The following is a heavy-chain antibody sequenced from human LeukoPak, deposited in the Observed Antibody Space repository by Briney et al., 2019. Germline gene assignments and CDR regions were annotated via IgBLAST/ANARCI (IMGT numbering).Heavy chain of an antibody. CDR2: INHSGST. D-gene: IGHD3-22*01. CDR1: GGSFSGYY. J-gene: IGHJ3*02. CDR3: ARETLNCYDSSGYYAFDI. V-gene: IGHV4-34*01. Sequence: SGTLSLTCAVSGGSFSGYYWSWIRQPPGKGLEWMGQINHSGSTNYNPSLKSRVTIPVDKSKNQCSLKLSSVTAADTAVYYCARETLNCYDSSGYYAFDIWGQGTMVTVSS.